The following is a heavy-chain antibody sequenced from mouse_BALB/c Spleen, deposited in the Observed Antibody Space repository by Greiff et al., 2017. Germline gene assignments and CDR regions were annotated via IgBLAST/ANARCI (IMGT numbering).Heavy chain of an antibody. CDR3: ARHGDDGYGDY. Sequence: EVKVVESGGDLVKPGGSLKLSCAASGFTFSSYGMSWVRQTPDKRLEWVATISSGGSYTYYPDSVKGRFTISRDNAKNTLYLQMSSLKSEDTAMYYCARHGDDGYGDYWGQGTTLTVSS. CDR1: GFTFSSYG. D-gene: IGHD1-2*01. CDR2: ISSGGSYT. J-gene: IGHJ2*01. V-gene: IGHV5-6*01.